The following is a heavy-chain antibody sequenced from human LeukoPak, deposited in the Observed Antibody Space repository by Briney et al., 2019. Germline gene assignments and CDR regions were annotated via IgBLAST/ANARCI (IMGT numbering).Heavy chain of an antibody. V-gene: IGHV1-69*06. J-gene: IGHJ4*02. CDR3: ARGVGWIQLWLDY. D-gene: IGHD5-18*01. CDR2: IIPIFGTA. Sequence: GASVTVSFKASGGTFIIYAISWVRQAPGQGLEWMGGIIPIFGTANYAQKFQGRVTITADKATSTAYMELSRLRSEDPAVYYCARGVGWIQLWLDYWGQGTLVTVSS. CDR1: GGTFIIYA.